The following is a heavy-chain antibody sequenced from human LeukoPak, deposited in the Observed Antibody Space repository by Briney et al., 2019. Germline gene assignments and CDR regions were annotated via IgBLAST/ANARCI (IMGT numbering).Heavy chain of an antibody. CDR2: ISGSGGST. Sequence: PGGSLRLSCAGSGFTFSSYAMSWVRQAPGKGLEWVSGISGSGGSTYYADSVKGRFTISRDNSKNTLYLQMNSLRAEDTAVYYCATPKEANYYGSGTYDYWGQGTLVTVSS. D-gene: IGHD3-10*01. CDR3: ATPKEANYYGSGTYDY. J-gene: IGHJ4*02. CDR1: GFTFSSYA. V-gene: IGHV3-23*01.